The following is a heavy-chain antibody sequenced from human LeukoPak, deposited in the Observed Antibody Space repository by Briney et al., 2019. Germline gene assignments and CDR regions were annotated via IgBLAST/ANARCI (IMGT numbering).Heavy chain of an antibody. Sequence: GGSLRLSCAASGFTFIDYDMHWVRQVLGKGLEWVSAIGIRGDTHYSGSVKGRFTISREDAESSLYLQMNSLRAEDTAVYYCARGGIQVSGINEFDYWGQGTLVTVSS. J-gene: IGHJ4*02. V-gene: IGHV3-13*01. CDR1: GFTFIDYD. D-gene: IGHD6-19*01. CDR3: ARGGIQVSGINEFDY. CDR2: IGIRGDT.